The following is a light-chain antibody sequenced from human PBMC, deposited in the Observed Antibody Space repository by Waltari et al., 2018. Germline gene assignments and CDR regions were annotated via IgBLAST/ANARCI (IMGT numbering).Light chain of an antibody. CDR3: QMYVRLPVT. Sequence: EIVLTQSPGTLSLSPGERAALSCRASQSVRTYIDWYQQKPGQAPRLLIFGASNRATGIPDRFSGSVSGTDFSLTISRLEPEDFAVYYCQMYVRLPVTFGHGTRVEIK. CDR2: GAS. CDR1: QSVRTY. J-gene: IGKJ1*01. V-gene: IGKV3-20*01.